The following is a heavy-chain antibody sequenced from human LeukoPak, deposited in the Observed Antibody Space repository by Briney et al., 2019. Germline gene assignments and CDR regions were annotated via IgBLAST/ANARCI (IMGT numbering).Heavy chain of an antibody. D-gene: IGHD4-23*01. Sequence: PGGSLRLSCAASGFTFSTYAVNWVRQAPGKGLEWVSSISDSGGRTYYADSVKGRFTISRDNSKNTLYLQMNSLRAGDMAMYYCAKDPVGRNAPYYFDYWGRGTLVTVSS. CDR3: AKDPVGRNAPYYFDY. CDR1: GFTFSTYA. V-gene: IGHV3-23*01. J-gene: IGHJ4*02. CDR2: ISDSGGRT.